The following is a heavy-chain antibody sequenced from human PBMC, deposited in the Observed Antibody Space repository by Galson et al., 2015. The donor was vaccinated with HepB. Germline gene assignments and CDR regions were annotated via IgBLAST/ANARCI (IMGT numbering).Heavy chain of an antibody. CDR1: GYNFPTYW. Sequence: QSGAEVKEPGESLKISCPGFGYNFPTYWIAWVRQMPGKGLEWMGIIYPGNSDASYSPSFQGQVTMSVDKSIRTAYLQGDSLEASDTAIYYCAIGFCIDGVFFQSPFVYWGQGTLVTVSS. CDR3: AIGFCIDGVFFQSPFVY. CDR2: IYPGNSDA. V-gene: IGHV5-51*01. J-gene: IGHJ4*02. D-gene: IGHD2-8*01.